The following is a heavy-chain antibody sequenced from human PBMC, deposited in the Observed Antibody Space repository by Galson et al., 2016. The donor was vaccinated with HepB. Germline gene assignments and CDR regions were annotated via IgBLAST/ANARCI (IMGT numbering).Heavy chain of an antibody. CDR2: INTKTGKP. V-gene: IGHV7-4-1*02. D-gene: IGHD1-26*01. J-gene: IGHJ4*02. CDR1: GYSFSTYA. CDR3: ARDGGRRLDY. Sequence: SVKVSCNASGYSFSTYALNWVRQAPGLGLEGMGWINTKTGKPTYAQGFTGRFVFSFDTSVSTAYLQISGLKAEDTAVYYCARDGGRRLDYWGQGSLVTVSS.